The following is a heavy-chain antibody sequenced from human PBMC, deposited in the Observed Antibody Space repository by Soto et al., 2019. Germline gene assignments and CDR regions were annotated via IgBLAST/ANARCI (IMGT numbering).Heavy chain of an antibody. Sequence: SVKVSCKASGGTFSSYAISWVRQAPGQGLEWMGGIIPIFGTANYAQKFQGRVTITADESTSTAYMELSSLRSEDTAVYYCARVIRPRGGYLSPWGQGTLVTVSS. CDR1: GGTFSSYA. CDR3: ARVIRPRGGYLSP. D-gene: IGHD1-26*01. J-gene: IGHJ5*02. V-gene: IGHV1-69*13. CDR2: IIPIFGTA.